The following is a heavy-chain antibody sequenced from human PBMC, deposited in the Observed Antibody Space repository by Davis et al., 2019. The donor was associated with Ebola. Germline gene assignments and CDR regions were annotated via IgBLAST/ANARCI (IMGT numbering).Heavy chain of an antibody. D-gene: IGHD1-26*01. V-gene: IGHV3-9*01. CDR3: AKDESGGTWGLLAY. CDR2: LSWNSGTI. J-gene: IGHJ4*02. CDR1: GFTFRDYW. Sequence: PGGSLRLSCAASGFTFRDYWLYWVRQAPGKGLEWVSGLSWNSGTIAYADSVKGRFTISRDNANNSLYLQMNSLRAEDTAVYYCAKDESGGTWGLLAYWGQGTLVTVSS.